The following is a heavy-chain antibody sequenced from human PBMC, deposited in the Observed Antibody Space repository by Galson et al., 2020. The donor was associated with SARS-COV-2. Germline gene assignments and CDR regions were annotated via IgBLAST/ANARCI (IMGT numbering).Heavy chain of an antibody. Sequence: GGSLRLSCVGSGYDISTYWIIWVRQVPGQGLESMGRIDPSDSYINYSPSFQGHVTISVDKSTNAVYLQWSSLKSSDTAMYYCARARGTGFTKWFDPWGQGTLVTVSS. CDR3: ARARGTGFTKWFDP. CDR1: GYDISTYW. CDR2: IDPSDSYI. J-gene: IGHJ5*02. V-gene: IGHV5-10-1*01. D-gene: IGHD1-1*01.